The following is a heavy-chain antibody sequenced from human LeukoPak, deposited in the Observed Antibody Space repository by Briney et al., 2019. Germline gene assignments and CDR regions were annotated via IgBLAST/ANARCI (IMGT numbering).Heavy chain of an antibody. CDR2: IYYSRST. V-gene: IGHV4-30-4*01. CDR3: ARVEDSRSIFDY. CDR1: GGSISSGDYY. D-gene: IGHD1-26*01. J-gene: IGHJ4*02. Sequence: SQTLSLTCTVSGGSISSGDYYWSWIRQPPGKGLEWIGYIYYSRSTYYNPSLKSRVTISVDTSKNQFSLKLSSVTAADTAVYYCARVEDSRSIFDYWGQGTLVTVSS.